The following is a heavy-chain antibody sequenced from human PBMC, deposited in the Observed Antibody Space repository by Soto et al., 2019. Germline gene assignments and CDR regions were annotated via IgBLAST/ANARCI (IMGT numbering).Heavy chain of an antibody. Sequence: QVQLQESGPGLVKTSQTLSLTCTVSGGSISSGGYYWSWIRQHPGKGLEWIGYIYYSGSTYYNPSLKSRVTISVDTSKNQFSLKLSSVTAADTAVYYCARGPYQLPILYYYYYGMDVWGQGTTVTVSS. J-gene: IGHJ6*02. CDR3: ARGPYQLPILYYYYYGMDV. CDR1: GGSISSGGYY. CDR2: IYYSGST. V-gene: IGHV4-31*03. D-gene: IGHD2-2*01.